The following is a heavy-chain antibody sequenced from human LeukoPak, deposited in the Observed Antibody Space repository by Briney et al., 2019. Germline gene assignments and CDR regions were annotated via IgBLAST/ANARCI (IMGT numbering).Heavy chain of an antibody. Sequence: GASVKVSSKASGYTFTGYYMHRVRQAPGQGLEWMGWINPNSGGTNYAQKFQGRVTMTRDTSISTAYMELSRLRSDDTAVYYCARDPGDTIFGVVNFHYYYYMDVWGKGTTVTVSS. CDR3: ARDPGDTIFGVVNFHYYYYMDV. CDR1: GYTFTGYY. CDR2: INPNSGGT. D-gene: IGHD3-3*01. V-gene: IGHV1-2*02. J-gene: IGHJ6*03.